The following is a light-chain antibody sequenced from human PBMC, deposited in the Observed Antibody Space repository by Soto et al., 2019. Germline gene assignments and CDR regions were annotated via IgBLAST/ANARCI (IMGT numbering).Light chain of an antibody. CDR2: GAS. J-gene: IGKJ1*01. Sequence: EIVLTQSPGTLSLSPGERVTLSCRASEIVDINLAWYQQKPGQAPRLLIYGASTRATDMPGTFSGSGSGTEFTLTITSLQSEDFAVYYCQQYNKWPQTFGQGTKVDIK. CDR1: EIVDIN. CDR3: QQYNKWPQT. V-gene: IGKV3-15*01.